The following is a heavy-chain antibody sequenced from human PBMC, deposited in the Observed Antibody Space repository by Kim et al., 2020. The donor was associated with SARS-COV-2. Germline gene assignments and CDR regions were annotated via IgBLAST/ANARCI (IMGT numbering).Heavy chain of an antibody. Sequence: ASVKVSCKASGYTFTSYGISWVRQAPGQGVEWMGWISAYNGNTNYAQKLQGRVTMTTDTSTSTAYMELRSLRSDDTAVYYCGRVGATRDYFGYWGQGTLVTISS. CDR2: ISAYNGNT. D-gene: IGHD1-26*01. CDR3: GRVGATRDYFGY. CDR1: GYTFTSYG. J-gene: IGHJ4*02. V-gene: IGHV1-18*01.